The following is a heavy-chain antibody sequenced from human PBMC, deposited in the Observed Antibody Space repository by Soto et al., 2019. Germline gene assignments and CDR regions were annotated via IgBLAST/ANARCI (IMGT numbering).Heavy chain of an antibody. CDR1: GYTFTSYG. Sequence: ASVKVSCKASGYTFTSYGISWVRQAPGQGLEWMGWISAYNGNTNYAQKLQGRVTMTTDTSTSTAYMELRSLRSDDTAVYYCASFPVKIAGAGTLVSDCSFDLWGLGTLVTVSS. V-gene: IGHV1-18*01. CDR2: ISAYNGNT. J-gene: IGHJ2*01. D-gene: IGHD6-19*01. CDR3: ASFPVKIAGAGTLVSDCSFDL.